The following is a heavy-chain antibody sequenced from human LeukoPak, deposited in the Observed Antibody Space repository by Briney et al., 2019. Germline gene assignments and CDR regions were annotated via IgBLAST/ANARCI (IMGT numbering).Heavy chain of an antibody. D-gene: IGHD3-3*01. CDR1: EFTFSSYS. CDR2: ISSSSSYI. Sequence: PGGSLRLSCAASEFTFSSYSMNWVRQAPGKGLEWVSSISSSSSYIYYADSVKGRFTISRDNPKTSLYLQMNSLRAEDTAVYYCARGTLLEWLLRYWGQGTLVTVSS. CDR3: ARGTLLEWLLRY. V-gene: IGHV3-21*01. J-gene: IGHJ4*02.